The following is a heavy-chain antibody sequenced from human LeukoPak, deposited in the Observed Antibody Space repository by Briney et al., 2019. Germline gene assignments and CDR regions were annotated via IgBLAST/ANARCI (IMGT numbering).Heavy chain of an antibody. CDR1: GDSISSRSYY. J-gene: IGHJ5*02. CDR3: ARGDGVLLWFGGRTNWFDP. V-gene: IGHV4-39*07. CDR2: INHSGST. D-gene: IGHD3-10*01. Sequence: SETLPLTCSVAGDSISSRSYYWGWIRQPPGKGLEWIGEINHSGSTNYNPSLKSRVTISVDTSKNQFSLKLSSVTAADTAVYYCARGDGVLLWFGGRTNWFDPRGQGTLVTASS.